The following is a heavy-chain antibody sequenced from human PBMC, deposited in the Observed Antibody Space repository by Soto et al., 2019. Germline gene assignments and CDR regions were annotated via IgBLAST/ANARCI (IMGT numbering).Heavy chain of an antibody. Sequence: PSETLSLTCTVSGGSISSGGYYWSWIRQHPGKGLEWIGYIYYSGSTYYNPSLKSRVTISVDTSKNQFSLKLSSVTAADTAVYYCARDGLRLFDYWGQGTLVTVSS. D-gene: IGHD3-16*01. V-gene: IGHV4-31*03. J-gene: IGHJ4*02. CDR2: IYYSGST. CDR3: ARDGLRLFDY. CDR1: GGSISSGGYY.